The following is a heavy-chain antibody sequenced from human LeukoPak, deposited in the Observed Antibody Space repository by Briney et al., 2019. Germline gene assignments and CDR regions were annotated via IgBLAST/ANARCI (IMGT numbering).Heavy chain of an antibody. CDR1: GYSISSGYY. Sequence: SETLSLTCTVSGYSISSGYYWGWIRQPPGKGLEWIGTIYHSGSTYYNPSLKSRITISVDTSKYQFSLKLSSVTAADTAVYYCARDGYSYGYVYWGQGTLVTVSS. CDR2: IYHSGST. D-gene: IGHD5-18*01. V-gene: IGHV4-38-2*02. J-gene: IGHJ4*02. CDR3: ARDGYSYGYVY.